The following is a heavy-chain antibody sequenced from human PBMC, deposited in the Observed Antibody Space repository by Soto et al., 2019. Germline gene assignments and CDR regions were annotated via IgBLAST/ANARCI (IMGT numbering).Heavy chain of an antibody. V-gene: IGHV3-53*01. CDR1: GFTVSSTNY. D-gene: IGHD3-22*01. CDR2: IYSGGTT. CDR3: GKSDSSGYYDRF. J-gene: IGHJ4*02. Sequence: GGSLRLSCVVSGFTVSSTNYMSWVRQAPGKGLEWVSVIYSGGTTFYADSVKGRFTISRDNSKNTLFLQMNSLRVEDTAAYYCGKSDSSGYYDRFWGQGTLVTVSS.